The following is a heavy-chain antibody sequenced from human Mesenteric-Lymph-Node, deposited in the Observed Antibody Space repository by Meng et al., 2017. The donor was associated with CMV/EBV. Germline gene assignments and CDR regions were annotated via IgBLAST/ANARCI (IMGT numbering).Heavy chain of an antibody. J-gene: IGHJ6*02. CDR3: ARGGYDFWSGYYGMDV. Sequence: ETLSLTCAASGFTFSSYTMNWVRQAPGKGLEWVSSISTTSHYIYYADSLKGRFTISRDNAKNSLYLQMNSLTAEDTAVYYCARGGYDFWSGYYGMDVWGQGITVTVSS. D-gene: IGHD3-3*01. CDR1: GFTFSSYT. CDR2: ISTTSHYI. V-gene: IGHV3-21*01.